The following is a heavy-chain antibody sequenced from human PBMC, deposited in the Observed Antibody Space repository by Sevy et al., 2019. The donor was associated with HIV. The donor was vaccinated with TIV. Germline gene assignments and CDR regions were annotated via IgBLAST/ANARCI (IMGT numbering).Heavy chain of an antibody. V-gene: IGHV3-30-3*01. CDR3: ARGPEWELKSFLSH. Sequence: EGSLRLSCAASGFTFRTYAFHWVRQAPGRALEWIGLISSNGDNGLYTTSVRGRFTISRDNSMNILYLQMTSLTPDDTAVYYCARGPEWELKSFLSHWGQGTLVTVSS. J-gene: IGHJ4*02. CDR1: GFTFRTYA. D-gene: IGHD1-26*01. CDR2: ISSNGDNG.